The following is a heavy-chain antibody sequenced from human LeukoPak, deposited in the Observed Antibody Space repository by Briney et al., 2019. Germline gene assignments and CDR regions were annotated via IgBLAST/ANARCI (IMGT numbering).Heavy chain of an antibody. D-gene: IGHD2-2*01. V-gene: IGHV4-61*01. CDR1: GGSIRSSYYY. Sequence: PSETLSLTCTVSGGSIRSSYYYWGWIRQPLGKGLEWIGYIYYSGSTNYNPSLKSRVTISVDTSKTQFSLKLSSVTAADTAVYYCARDRDAYQNWFDPWGQGTLVTVSS. CDR3: ARDRDAYQNWFDP. CDR2: IYYSGST. J-gene: IGHJ5*02.